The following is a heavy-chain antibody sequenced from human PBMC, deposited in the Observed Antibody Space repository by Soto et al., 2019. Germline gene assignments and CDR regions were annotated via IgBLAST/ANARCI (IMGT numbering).Heavy chain of an antibody. D-gene: IGHD4-4*01. J-gene: IGHJ4*02. CDR2: ISGSGANT. CDR1: GFTFSIYA. V-gene: IGHV3-23*01. CDR3: AKAIRVTVDY. Sequence: EVQLLESGGGLVQPGGSLRLSCATSGFTFSIYAMSWVRQAPGKGLEWVSAISGSGANTYYADSVKGRFTISRDNSKNTLYLQMNSLRAEDTAVYYCAKAIRVTVDYWGQGTLFTVSS.